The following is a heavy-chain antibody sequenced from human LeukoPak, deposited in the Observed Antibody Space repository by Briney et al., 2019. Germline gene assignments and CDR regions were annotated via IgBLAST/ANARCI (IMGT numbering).Heavy chain of an antibody. Sequence: GGSLRLSCAASGFTFSNYDMNWVRQAPGKGLEWVSYISSSTSTIYYADSVKGRFTISRDNAKNSLYLQMNNLRAEDTAVYYCARDLGFCSGGSCHPYSWGQGTLVTVSS. CDR2: ISSSTSTI. CDR3: ARDLGFCSGGSCHPYS. D-gene: IGHD2-15*01. V-gene: IGHV3-48*04. J-gene: IGHJ4*02. CDR1: GFTFSNYD.